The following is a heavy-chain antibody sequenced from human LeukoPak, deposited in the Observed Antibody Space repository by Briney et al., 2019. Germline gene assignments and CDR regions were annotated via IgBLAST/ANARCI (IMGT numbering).Heavy chain of an antibody. CDR3: ARETGNAFDPDWFDP. CDR2: IYTSGST. J-gene: IGHJ5*01. V-gene: IGHV4-61*02. Sequence: SETLSLTCTVSGGSISSGSYYWSWIRQPAGKGLEWIGRIYTSGSTNYNPSLKSRVTISVDTSKNQFSLKLSSVTAADTAVYYCARETGNAFDPDWFDPWGQGTLVTVSS. D-gene: IGHD1-1*01. CDR1: GGSISSGSYY.